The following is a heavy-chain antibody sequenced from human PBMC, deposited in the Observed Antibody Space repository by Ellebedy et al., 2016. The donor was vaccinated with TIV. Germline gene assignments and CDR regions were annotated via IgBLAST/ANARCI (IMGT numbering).Heavy chain of an antibody. Sequence: MPSETLSLTCTVSGASVSGYFWSWVRQPPGKGLEWIAYMVHNGMTSYNPSLKSRVTISVDTSRNQFSLRMSSVTAADTAVYYCARHASGGWYALNYWGQGTLVTVSP. J-gene: IGHJ4*02. D-gene: IGHD6-19*01. CDR1: GASVSGYF. V-gene: IGHV4-59*08. CDR2: MVHNGMT. CDR3: ARHASGGWYALNY.